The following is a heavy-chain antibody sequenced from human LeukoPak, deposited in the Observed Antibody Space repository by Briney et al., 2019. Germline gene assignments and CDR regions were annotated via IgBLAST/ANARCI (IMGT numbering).Heavy chain of an antibody. CDR2: IIPIFGTA. D-gene: IGHD6-6*01. CDR3: AREGSSFNSWFDP. Sequence: GSSVKVSCKASGGTFSSYAISWVRQAPGQGLEWMGGIIPIFGTANYAQKFQGRVTITADESTSTAYMELSSLRSDDTAVYYCAREGSSFNSWFDPWGQGTLVTVSS. CDR1: GGTFSSYA. V-gene: IGHV1-69*01. J-gene: IGHJ5*02.